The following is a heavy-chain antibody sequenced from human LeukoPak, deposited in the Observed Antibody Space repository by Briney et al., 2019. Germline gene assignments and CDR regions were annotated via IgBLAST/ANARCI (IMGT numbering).Heavy chain of an antibody. CDR1: GGSISSGDYY. CDR2: IYYSGST. V-gene: IGHV4-30-4*01. Sequence: SQTLSLTCTVSGGSISSGDYYWSWIRQPPGKGLEWIGYIYYSGSTYYNPSLKSRVTISVDTSKNQFSLKLSSVTAADTAVYYCARASYYYGNDAFDIWDQGTMVTVSS. D-gene: IGHD3-10*01. J-gene: IGHJ3*02. CDR3: ARASYYYGNDAFDI.